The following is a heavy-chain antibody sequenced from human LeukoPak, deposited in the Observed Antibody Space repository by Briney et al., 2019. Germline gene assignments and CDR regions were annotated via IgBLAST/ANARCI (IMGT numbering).Heavy chain of an antibody. CDR3: ARDYYYDSSGYPYYFDY. Sequence: ASVKVSCKASGYTFTSYGISWVRQAPGQGLEWLGWISAYNGNTNYAQKLQGGVTMTTDTSTSTAYMELRSLRSDDTAVYYCARDYYYDSSGYPYYFDYWGQGTLVTVSS. J-gene: IGHJ4*02. CDR2: ISAYNGNT. CDR1: GYTFTSYG. V-gene: IGHV1-18*01. D-gene: IGHD3-22*01.